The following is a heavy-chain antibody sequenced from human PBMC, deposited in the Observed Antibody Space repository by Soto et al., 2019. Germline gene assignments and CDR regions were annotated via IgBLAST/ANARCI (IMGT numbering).Heavy chain of an antibody. J-gene: IGHJ6*03. CDR1: GGTFSSYA. CDR2: IIPIFGTA. V-gene: IGHV1-69*05. D-gene: IGHD4-17*01. Sequence: SVKVSCKASGGTFSSYAISWVRQAPGQGLEWMGGIIPIFGTANYAQKFQGRVTMTRDTSITTAYMELSSLKSEDTAVYYCARGVTKDFYYYYMDVWGKGTTVTVSS. CDR3: ARGVTKDFYYYYMDV.